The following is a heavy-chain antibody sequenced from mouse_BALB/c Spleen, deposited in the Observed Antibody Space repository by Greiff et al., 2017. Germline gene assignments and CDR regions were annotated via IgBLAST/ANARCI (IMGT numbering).Heavy chain of an antibody. J-gene: IGHJ2*01. V-gene: IGHV1-80*01. D-gene: IGHD3-1*01. CDR1: GYAFSSYW. CDR2: IYPGDGDT. CDR3: ARGGQLGLHFDY. Sequence: VQGVESGAELVRPGSSVKISCKASGYAFSSYWMNWVKQRPGQGLEWIGQIYPGDGDTNYNGKFKGKATLTADKSSSTAYMQLSSLTSEDSAVYFCARGGQLGLHFDYWGQGTTLTVSS.